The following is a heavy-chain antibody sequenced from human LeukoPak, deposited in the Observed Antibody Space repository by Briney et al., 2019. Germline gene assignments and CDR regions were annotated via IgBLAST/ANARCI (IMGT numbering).Heavy chain of an antibody. J-gene: IGHJ4*02. CDR1: GYSFTSYW. CDR3: ARHFGEYSSGPSVDY. D-gene: IGHD6-19*01. CDR2: IYPGDSDT. V-gene: IGHV5-51*01. Sequence: GESLKISCKGSGYSFTSYWIGWVRQMPGKGLEWMGIIYPGDSDTRYSPSFQGQVTISADKSISTAYLQWSSLKASNTAMYYCARHFGEYSSGPSVDYWGQGTLVTVSS.